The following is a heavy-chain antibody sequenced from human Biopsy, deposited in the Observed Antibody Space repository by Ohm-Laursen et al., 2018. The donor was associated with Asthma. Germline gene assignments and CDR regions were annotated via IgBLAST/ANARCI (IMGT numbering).Heavy chain of an antibody. CDR2: IKHDGTEK. J-gene: IGHJ6*02. Sequence: GSLRLSCAASGFTFGDYWMSWVRQVPGKGLEWVANIKHDGTEKNHVDSLKGRFTISRDNAKNSLYLHMNSLRVEDTAVYYCARHLSPGYHHYAMDVWGQGTTVTVSS. V-gene: IGHV3-7*01. D-gene: IGHD3-16*02. CDR1: GFTFGDYW. CDR3: ARHLSPGYHHYAMDV.